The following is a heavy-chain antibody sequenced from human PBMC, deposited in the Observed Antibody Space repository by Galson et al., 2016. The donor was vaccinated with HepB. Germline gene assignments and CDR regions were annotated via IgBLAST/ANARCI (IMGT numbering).Heavy chain of an antibody. D-gene: IGHD1-26*01. Sequence: SVKVSCKVSGYTLTDLSMHWVRQTPRKGLEWMGGFDPEEAETIYAQKFQGSVSMTEDTSTDTAYMELSGLRSEDTAVYYCAIDRVGVGSLENWGQGTLVTVSS. J-gene: IGHJ4*02. V-gene: IGHV1-24*01. CDR3: AIDRVGVGSLEN. CDR1: GYTLTDLS. CDR2: FDPEEAET.